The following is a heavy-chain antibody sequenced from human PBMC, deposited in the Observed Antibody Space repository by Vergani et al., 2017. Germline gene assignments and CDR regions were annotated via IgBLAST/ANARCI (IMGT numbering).Heavy chain of an antibody. V-gene: IGHV1-46*01. Sequence: QVQLVQSGAEVKKPGASVKVSCKASGYTFTSYYMHWVRQAPGQGLEWMGIINPSGGSTSYAQKFQGRVTMTRDTSTSTVYMELSSLRSDDTAVYYCARDPSTLHCSSTSCPNYYFDYWGQGTLVTVSS. J-gene: IGHJ4*02. CDR3: ARDPSTLHCSSTSCPNYYFDY. CDR2: INPSGGST. D-gene: IGHD2-2*01. CDR1: GYTFTSYY.